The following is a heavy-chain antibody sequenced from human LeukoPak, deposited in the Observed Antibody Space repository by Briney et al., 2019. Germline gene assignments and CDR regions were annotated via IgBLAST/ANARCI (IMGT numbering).Heavy chain of an antibody. Sequence: GGSLRLSCVAPGFTFSYHDMHWVRQTSGKGLEWVSAIGIAGDTYYSGSVKRRFTISRDNAKNSLYLQMDSLTAGDTAVYHCARAGIVVTGILHYYYYMDVWGKGTTVTVSS. CDR3: ARAGIVVTGILHYYYYMDV. J-gene: IGHJ6*03. CDR1: GFTFSYHD. D-gene: IGHD6-19*01. CDR2: IGIAGDT. V-gene: IGHV3-13*01.